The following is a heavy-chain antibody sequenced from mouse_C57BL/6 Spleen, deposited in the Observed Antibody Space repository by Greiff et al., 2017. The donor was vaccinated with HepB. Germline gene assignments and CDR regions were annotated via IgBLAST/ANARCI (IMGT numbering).Heavy chain of an antibody. Sequence: VQLQESGAELVRPGSSVKLSCKASGYTFTSYWMHWVKQRPIQGLEWIGNIDPSDSETHYNQKFKDKATLTVDKSSSTAYVQLSSLTSEDSAVYYCARDDHYAMGYWGQGTSVTVSS. CDR1: GYTFTSYW. J-gene: IGHJ4*01. CDR3: ARDDHYAMGY. V-gene: IGHV1-52*01. CDR2: IDPSDSET.